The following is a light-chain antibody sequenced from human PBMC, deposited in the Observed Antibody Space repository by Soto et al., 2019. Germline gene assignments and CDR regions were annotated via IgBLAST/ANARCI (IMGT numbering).Light chain of an antibody. Sequence: QSALTQPPSASGSPGQSVTISCTGTSSDVGGYNYVSWYPQHPGKAPKLMIYEVSKRPSGVPDRFSGSKSGNTASLTVSGLQAEDEADYYCSSYAGSNKGVYVFGTGTKLTVL. V-gene: IGLV2-8*01. CDR3: SSYAGSNKGVYV. J-gene: IGLJ1*01. CDR1: SSDVGGYNY. CDR2: EVS.